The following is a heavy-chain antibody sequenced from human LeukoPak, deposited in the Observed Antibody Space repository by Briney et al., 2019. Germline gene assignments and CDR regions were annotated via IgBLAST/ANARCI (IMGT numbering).Heavy chain of an antibody. D-gene: IGHD3-16*01. J-gene: IGHJ4*02. CDR3: ARQGRIINLRSYDAYDRLDY. V-gene: IGHV4-39*07. Sequence: PSETLSLTCTVSGGSISSSSYYWGWIRQPPGKGLEWIGSIYYSGSTYYNPSLKSRVTISVDTSKNQFSLKLSSVTAADTAVYYCARQGRIINLRSYDAYDRLDYWGQGTLVTVSS. CDR2: IYYSGST. CDR1: GGSISSSSYY.